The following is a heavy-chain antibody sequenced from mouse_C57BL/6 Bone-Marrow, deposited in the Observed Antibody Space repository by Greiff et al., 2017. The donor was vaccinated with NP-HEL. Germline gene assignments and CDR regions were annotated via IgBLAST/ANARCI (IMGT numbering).Heavy chain of an antibody. Sequence: QVQLKQSGAELVRPGTSVKVSCKASGYAFTNYLIEWVKQRPGQGLEWIGVINPGSGGTNYNEKFKGKATLTADKSSSTAYMQLSSLTSEDSAVYFCARRGYEGFDYWGQGTTLTVSS. V-gene: IGHV1-54*01. CDR2: INPGSGGT. CDR1: GYAFTNYL. J-gene: IGHJ2*01. D-gene: IGHD2-2*01. CDR3: ARRGYEGFDY.